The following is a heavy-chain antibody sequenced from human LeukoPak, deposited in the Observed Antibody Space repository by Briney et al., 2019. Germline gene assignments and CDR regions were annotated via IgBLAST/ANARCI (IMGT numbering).Heavy chain of an antibody. CDR1: GYPFRNYD. V-gene: IGHV1-8*01. J-gene: IGHJ5*02. CDR3: ARLSSHYGDYKVDP. Sequence: ASVKVSCKTSGYPFRNYDINWVRQATGQGLEWMGWINPHSGKTGYAQKFQGRVTMTTDTSANTAYMDLSSLRSEGTAVYNCARLSSHYGDYKVDPWGQGTLVTVSS. D-gene: IGHD4-17*01. CDR2: INPHSGKT.